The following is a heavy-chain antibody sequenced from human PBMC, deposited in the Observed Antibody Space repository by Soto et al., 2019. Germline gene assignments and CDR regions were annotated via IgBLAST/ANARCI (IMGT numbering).Heavy chain of an antibody. J-gene: IGHJ6*02. Sequence: VQLLESGGGLVQPGGSLRLSCAASGFTLRNYAMSWVRQAPGKGLEWVSGISDSGGSSYYANSVKGRFTISRDNSKNTVYLQMNRLRAEDTAVYYCAKHQSYSYGYNYYYGLDVWGQGTTVTVSS. V-gene: IGHV3-23*01. CDR1: GFTLRNYA. CDR3: AKHQSYSYGYNYYYGLDV. CDR2: ISDSGGSS. D-gene: IGHD5-18*01.